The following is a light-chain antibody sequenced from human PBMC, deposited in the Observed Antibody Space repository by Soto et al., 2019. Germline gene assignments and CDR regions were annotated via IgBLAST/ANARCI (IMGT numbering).Light chain of an antibody. CDR3: QHADSLPLIT. V-gene: IGKV1-12*01. CDR2: AAS. J-gene: IGKJ1*01. CDR1: EDISTW. Sequence: DIQMTQSPSSVSASVGDRVTITCRSSEDISTWLAWYQQKPGKAPKLLIYAASSLQSGVPSRFSGSGSGTDFTLTISSLQPEDFATYYCQHADSLPLITFGQGNKVDIK.